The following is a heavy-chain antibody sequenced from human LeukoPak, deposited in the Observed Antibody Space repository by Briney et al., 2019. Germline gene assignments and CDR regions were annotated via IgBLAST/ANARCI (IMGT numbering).Heavy chain of an antibody. CDR1: GGTFSSYA. D-gene: IGHD4-17*01. J-gene: IGHJ6*03. Sequence: SVKVSCKASGGTFSSYAISWVRQAPGQGLEWMGGIIPIFGTANYAQKFQGRVTITTDESTSTAYMELSSLRSEDTAVYYCARGGYGALDPDYYYYYMDVWGKGTTVTVSS. CDR3: ARGGYGALDPDYYYYYMDV. V-gene: IGHV1-69*05. CDR2: IIPIFGTA.